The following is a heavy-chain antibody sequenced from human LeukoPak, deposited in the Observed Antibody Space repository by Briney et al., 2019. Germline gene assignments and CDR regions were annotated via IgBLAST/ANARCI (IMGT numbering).Heavy chain of an antibody. J-gene: IGHJ4*02. CDR1: GFTFSSYA. V-gene: IGHV3-30-3*01. Sequence: GGSLRLSCAASGFTFSSYAMHWVRQAPGKGLEWVAVISYDGSNKYYADSVKGRFTISRDNSKNTLYLQMNSLRAEDTAVYYCARVPNCSGGSCYGYYFDYWGQGTLVTVSS. CDR3: ARVPNCSGGSCYGYYFDY. CDR2: ISYDGSNK. D-gene: IGHD2-15*01.